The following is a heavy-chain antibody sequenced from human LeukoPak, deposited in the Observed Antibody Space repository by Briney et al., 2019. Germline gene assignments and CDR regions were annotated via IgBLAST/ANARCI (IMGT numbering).Heavy chain of an antibody. Sequence: GGSLTLSCAASGFTVSTTYMTWVRQAPGKGLEWVSILYSGSDTYYADSVKGRFTISRDNSKNTLFLEMDSLRAEDTAVYYCARVGVGVHFHWYFDLWGRGTLVTVSS. CDR3: ARVGVGVHFHWYFDL. V-gene: IGHV3-53*01. J-gene: IGHJ2*01. CDR2: LYSGSDT. CDR1: GFTVSTTY. D-gene: IGHD3-10*01.